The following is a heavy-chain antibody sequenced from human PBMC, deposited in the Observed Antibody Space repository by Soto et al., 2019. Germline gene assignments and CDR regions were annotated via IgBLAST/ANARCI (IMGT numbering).Heavy chain of an antibody. CDR3: AREKNAFDI. CDR2: ISYDGSNK. J-gene: IGHJ3*02. CDR1: GFTFSSYG. V-gene: IGHV3-30*03. Sequence: QVQLVESGGGVVQPGRSLRLSCAASGFTFSSYGMHWVRQAPGKGLEWVAVISYDGSNKYYADSVKGRFTISRDNSKNTLYLQMNSLRAEDTAVYYCAREKNAFDIWAKGQWSPSLQ.